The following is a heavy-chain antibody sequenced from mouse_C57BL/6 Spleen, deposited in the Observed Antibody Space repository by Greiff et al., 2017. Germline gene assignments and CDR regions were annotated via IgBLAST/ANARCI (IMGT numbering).Heavy chain of an antibody. J-gene: IGHJ4*01. D-gene: IGHD1-1*01. Sequence: VQLQQPGAELVMPGASVKLSCKASGYTFTSYWMHWVKQRPGQGLEWIGEIDPSDSYTNYNQKFKGKSTLTVDKSSSTAYMQLSSLTSEDSAVYYCARRGTVVHYYAMDYWGQGTSVTVSS. CDR2: IDPSDSYT. CDR3: ARRGTVVHYYAMDY. V-gene: IGHV1-69*01. CDR1: GYTFTSYW.